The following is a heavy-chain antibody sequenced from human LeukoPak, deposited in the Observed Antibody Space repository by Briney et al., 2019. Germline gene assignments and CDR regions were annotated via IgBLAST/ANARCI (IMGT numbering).Heavy chain of an antibody. CDR2: IFCSGGT. Sequence: PSETLSLTCSVSGTSISSYYWSWIRQPPGKGLEWLGCIFCSGGTNYNPSLKSRITISVDTSENQFSLKLSSVTAADTAVYYCARHVDYWGQGTLVTVSS. V-gene: IGHV4-59*08. J-gene: IGHJ4*02. CDR3: ARHVDY. CDR1: GTSISSYY.